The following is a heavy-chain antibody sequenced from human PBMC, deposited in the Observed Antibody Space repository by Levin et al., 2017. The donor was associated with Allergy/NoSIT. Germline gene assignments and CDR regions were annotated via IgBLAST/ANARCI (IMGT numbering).Heavy chain of an antibody. CDR2: INNNGGGT. D-gene: IGHD6-13*01. J-gene: IGHJ4*02. V-gene: IGHV3-23*01. CDR1: GFTFNNYA. CDR3: AKGSGYDLHLFDY. Sequence: GESLKISCAASGFTFNNYAMSWVRQAPGKGLDWVSAINNNGGGTNYADSVKGRFTISRDNSKNTLFLQMNSLRGEDTAVYYCAKGSGYDLHLFDYWGQGTLVTVSS.